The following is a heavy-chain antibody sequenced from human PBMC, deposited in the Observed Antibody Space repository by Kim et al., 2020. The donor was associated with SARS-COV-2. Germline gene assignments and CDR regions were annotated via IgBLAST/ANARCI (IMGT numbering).Heavy chain of an antibody. D-gene: IGHD3-10*01. J-gene: IGHJ4*02. V-gene: IGHV3-9*01. Sequence: GGSLRLSCAASGFTFGDYAMHWVRQAPGKGLEWVSGVSWNSGDIGYADSVKGRFTISRDNAKNSLYLQMNSLRAEDTALYYCAKEGYGSGYFDYWGQGTLVTGSS. CDR1: GFTFGDYA. CDR2: VSWNSGDI. CDR3: AKEGYGSGYFDY.